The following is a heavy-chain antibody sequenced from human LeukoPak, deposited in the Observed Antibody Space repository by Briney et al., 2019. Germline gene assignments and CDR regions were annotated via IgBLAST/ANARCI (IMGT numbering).Heavy chain of an antibody. Sequence: SETLSLTCAVSGYSISSGRYWGWIRQPPRMGLEWIGSVFQSGSTYYNPSLKSRVTISVDTSKNQFSLNLRSVTAADTAVYYCARSLSMAGIDYWGQGTLVTVSS. V-gene: IGHV4-38-2*01. CDR2: VFQSGST. D-gene: IGHD2-8*01. J-gene: IGHJ4*02. CDR1: GYSISSGRY. CDR3: ARSLSMAGIDY.